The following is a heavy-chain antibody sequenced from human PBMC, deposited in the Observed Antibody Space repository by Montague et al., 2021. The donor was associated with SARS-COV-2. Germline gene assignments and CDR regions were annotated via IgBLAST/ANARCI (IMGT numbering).Heavy chain of an antibody. CDR1: GDSVSRNGVA. J-gene: IGHJ4*01. CDR2: TYYTSRWHN. D-gene: IGHD1-26*01. V-gene: IGHV6-1*01. Sequence: CAISGDSVSRNGVAWTWIRQSPSRGLEYLGRTYYTSRWHNDQAPSVKGRLTVNPDTSKNQFSLHLNSVTPEDTAVYYCARGGDGWEVPFDFWSQGTLVTVSS. CDR3: ARGGDGWEVPFDF.